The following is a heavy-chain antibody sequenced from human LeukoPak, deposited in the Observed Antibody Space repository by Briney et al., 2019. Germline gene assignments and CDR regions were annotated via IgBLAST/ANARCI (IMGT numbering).Heavy chain of an antibody. CDR3: ARETNYYDSSGIYY. Sequence: SETLSLTCTVSGGSISNYYWSWIRQSVGKGLEWIGRICSSGSTNHNPSLKSRVTMSVDTSKNQLSLKLTSVTAADTAVYYCARETNYYDSSGIYYWGQGTLVTVSS. V-gene: IGHV4-4*07. D-gene: IGHD3-22*01. J-gene: IGHJ4*02. CDR1: GGSISNYY. CDR2: ICSSGST.